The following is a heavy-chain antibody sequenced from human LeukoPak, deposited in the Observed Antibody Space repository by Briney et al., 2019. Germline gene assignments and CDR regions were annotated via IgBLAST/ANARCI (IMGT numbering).Heavy chain of an antibody. CDR1: GFTFSSYS. V-gene: IGHV3-48*02. J-gene: IGHJ6*02. D-gene: IGHD1-26*01. Sequence: GGSLRLSCAASGFTFSSYSMNWVRQAPGKGLEWVSQLSGRSSAIYSADSVKGRFTFSRDNAKNSLYLQMNSLRDEDTAVYYCARAPEGATSYYYYGMDVWGQGTTVTVSS. CDR2: LSGRSSAI. CDR3: ARAPEGATSYYYYGMDV.